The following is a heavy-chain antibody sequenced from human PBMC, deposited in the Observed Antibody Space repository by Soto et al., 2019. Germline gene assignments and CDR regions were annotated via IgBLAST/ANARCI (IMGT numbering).Heavy chain of an antibody. CDR1: GGTLSSFINYP. CDR2: IVPNVGTV. J-gene: IGHJ4*02. V-gene: IGHV1-69*06. D-gene: IGHD3-3*01. CDR3: ARRDTSGFLRYFDN. Sequence: QMQLVQSGAEVKKPGSSVKVSCKASGGTLSSFINYPINWVRQAPGQRLEWMGGIVPNVGTVNYAQKFQGRVTITADKSTGTAYMELSSLRSEDTALYYCARRDTSGFLRYFDNWGQGTLVTVSS.